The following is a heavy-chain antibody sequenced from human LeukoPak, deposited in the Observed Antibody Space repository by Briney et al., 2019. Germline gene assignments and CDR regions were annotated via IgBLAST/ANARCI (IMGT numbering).Heavy chain of an antibody. CDR2: ISGSGGST. V-gene: IGHV3-23*01. CDR1: GLTFSSYA. J-gene: IGHJ4*02. D-gene: IGHD3-16*01. Sequence: GGSLRLSCAASGLTFSSYAMSWVRQAPGKGLEWVSAISGSGGSTYYADSVKGRFTISRDTSENMVFLQMNSLRAEDTAVYYCAKGGGFGKYYFDYWGQGTLVTVSS. CDR3: AKGGGFGKYYFDY.